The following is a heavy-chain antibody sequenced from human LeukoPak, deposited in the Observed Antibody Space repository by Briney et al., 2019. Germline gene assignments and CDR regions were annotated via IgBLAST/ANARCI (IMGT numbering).Heavy chain of an antibody. V-gene: IGHV5-51*01. CDR1: GYTFNTYW. CDR2: INPSDSDT. J-gene: IGHJ5*02. Sequence: GESLKISCKGSGYTFNTYWIGWVRQMPGKGLEWMGIINPSDSDTTYSPSFQGQVTISADRSISTAYLQWSSLKASDTAIYYCARLRTTRGPVTVTPSYPDSPNWFDPWGQGTLVTVSS. CDR3: ARLRTTRGPVTVTPSYPDSPNWFDP. D-gene: IGHD4-17*01.